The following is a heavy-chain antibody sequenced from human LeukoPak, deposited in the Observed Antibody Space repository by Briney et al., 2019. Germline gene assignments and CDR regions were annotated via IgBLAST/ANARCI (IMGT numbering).Heavy chain of an antibody. CDR3: ASTYYYDSSAYNYYHYMDV. CDR2: IYVSGST. D-gene: IGHD3-22*01. J-gene: IGHJ6*03. V-gene: IGHV4-61*02. Sequence: KTSETLSLTCTVSGGAINSESYYWSWIRQPAGKGLEWIGRIYVSGSTNYNPSLKSRVTISVDTSKNQFSLKQSSVTAADTAVYYCASTYYYDSSAYNYYHYMDVWGKGTTVTVSS. CDR1: GGAINSESYY.